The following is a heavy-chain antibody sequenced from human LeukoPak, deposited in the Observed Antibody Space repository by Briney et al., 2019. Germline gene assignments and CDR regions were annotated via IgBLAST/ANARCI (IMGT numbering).Heavy chain of an antibody. D-gene: IGHD6-13*01. CDR3: ATLSIAAAGAPDY. J-gene: IGHJ4*02. CDR2: MNPNSGNT. CDR1: GYTFTSYD. Sequence: GASVKVSCKASGYTFTSYDINWVRQATGQGLEWMGWMNPNSGNTGYAQKFQGRVTMTRNTSISTAYMELSSLRSEGTAVYYCATLSIAAAGAPDYWGQGTLVTVSS. V-gene: IGHV1-8*01.